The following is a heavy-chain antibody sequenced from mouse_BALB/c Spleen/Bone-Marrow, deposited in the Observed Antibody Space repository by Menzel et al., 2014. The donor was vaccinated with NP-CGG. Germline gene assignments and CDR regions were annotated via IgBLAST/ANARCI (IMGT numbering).Heavy chain of an antibody. D-gene: IGHD1-1*01. V-gene: IGHV14-3*02. CDR1: GFNIKDTY. CDR3: ARIYYYGRGYFDY. J-gene: IGHJ2*01. CDR2: IDPANGNT. Sequence: EVNVVESGAELVKPGASVKLSCTASGFNIKDTYMHWVKQRPEQGLEWIGRIDPANGNTKYDPKFQGKTTITADTSSNTAYPQLSSLTSEDTAVYYCARIYYYGRGYFDYWGQGTTLTVSS.